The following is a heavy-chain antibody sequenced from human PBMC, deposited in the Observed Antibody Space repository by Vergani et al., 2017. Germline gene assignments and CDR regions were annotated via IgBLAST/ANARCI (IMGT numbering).Heavy chain of an antibody. Sequence: QVQLQESGPGLVKPSETLSLTCTVSGYSISSGYYWGWIRQPPGKGLEWIGSIYHSGSTYYNPSLKSRVTISVDTSKNQFSLKLSSATAADTAVYYCAGDSGGYVWGSYEAWFDPWGQGTLVTVSS. J-gene: IGHJ5*02. CDR3: AGDSGGYVWGSYEAWFDP. CDR2: IYHSGST. CDR1: GYSISSGYY. D-gene: IGHD3-16*01. V-gene: IGHV4-38-2*02.